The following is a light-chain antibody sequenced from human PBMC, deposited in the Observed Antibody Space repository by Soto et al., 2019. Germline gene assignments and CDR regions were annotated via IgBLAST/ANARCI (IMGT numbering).Light chain of an antibody. CDR2: GAS. CDR3: QQRSNWPIT. CDR1: QSVSNTY. V-gene: IGKV3D-20*02. Sequence: EIVMTQSPASLSVTPGERVTLSCRASQSVSNTYLVWYQQKPGQAPRLLIYGASSRASGIPDRFSGSGSGTDHTLTISSLEPEDSAVYYCQQRSNWPITFGQGTRLEI. J-gene: IGKJ5*01.